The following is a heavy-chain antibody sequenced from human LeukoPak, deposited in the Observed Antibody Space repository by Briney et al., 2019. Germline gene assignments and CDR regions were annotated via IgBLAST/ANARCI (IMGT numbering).Heavy chain of an antibody. CDR2: ISASNGNT. CDR3: AREHYGGNAGL. D-gene: IGHD4-23*01. Sequence: GASVKVSCKASGYTFTDFGISWVRQAPGQGLEWMGWISASNGNTDDAQILQGRVTMTIDTSTSTAYMELRSLRSDDTAVYYCAREHYGGNAGLWGQGILATVSS. J-gene: IGHJ4*02. CDR1: GYTFTDFG. V-gene: IGHV1-18*01.